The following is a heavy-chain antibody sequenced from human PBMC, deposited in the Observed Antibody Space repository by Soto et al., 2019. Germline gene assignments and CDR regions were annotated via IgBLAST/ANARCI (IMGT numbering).Heavy chain of an antibody. CDR3: ARDVYYDYVWGCYRSNYYYYGMDV. CDR1: GGSISSYY. D-gene: IGHD3-16*02. J-gene: IGHJ6*02. Sequence: PSETLSLTCTVSGGSISSYYWSWIRQPAGKGLEWIGRIYTSGSTNYNPSLKSRVTMSVDTSKNQFSLKLSSVTAADTAVYYCARDVYYDYVWGCYRSNYYYYGMDVWGQGTTVTSP. CDR2: IYTSGST. V-gene: IGHV4-4*07.